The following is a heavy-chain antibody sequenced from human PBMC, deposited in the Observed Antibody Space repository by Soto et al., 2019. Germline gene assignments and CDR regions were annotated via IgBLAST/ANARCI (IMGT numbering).Heavy chain of an antibody. Sequence: GESLKISCKGSGYSFTSYWIGWVRQMPGKGLEWMGIIYPGDSDTRYSPSFQGQVTISADKSISTAYLQWSSLKASDTAMYYCARSSGSGYYPYYYYYGMDVWGQGTTVTVSS. CDR2: IYPGDSDT. CDR3: ARSSGSGYYPYYYYYGMDV. J-gene: IGHJ6*02. V-gene: IGHV5-51*01. CDR1: GYSFTSYW. D-gene: IGHD3-22*01.